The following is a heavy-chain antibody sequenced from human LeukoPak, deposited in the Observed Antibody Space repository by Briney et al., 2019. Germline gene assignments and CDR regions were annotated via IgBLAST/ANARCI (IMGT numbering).Heavy chain of an antibody. CDR2: IGVTGVT. Sequence: GGSLRLSRAASGFTLSKDDFHRVRPAPGKGLGWVAAIGVTGVTYYADSVKSRFTISREDAANSLYLQMRSLGPGDTALYYCTKEFCGSRAACAGGSYYDFWGRGALVTVSS. V-gene: IGHV3-13*01. CDR3: TKEFCGSRAACAGGSYYDF. CDR1: GFTLSKDD. D-gene: IGHD2-15*01. J-gene: IGHJ2*01.